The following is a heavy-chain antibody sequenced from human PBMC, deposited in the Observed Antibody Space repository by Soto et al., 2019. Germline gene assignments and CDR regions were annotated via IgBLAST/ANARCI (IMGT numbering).Heavy chain of an antibody. D-gene: IGHD6-6*01. Sequence: QVPLVQSGPEVTKPGASVKVPCKASGYTFSSYGISWVRQAPGQGLEWMGWISPYNGNPNYAQKFQGRVNMTKNTPTRTAHMGLRSLRSDDTAVFYCARAPLYSTSPKTAFDIWGQGTVVTGSS. CDR1: GYTFSSYG. V-gene: IGHV1-18*01. J-gene: IGHJ3*02. CDR3: ARAPLYSTSPKTAFDI. CDR2: ISPYNGNP.